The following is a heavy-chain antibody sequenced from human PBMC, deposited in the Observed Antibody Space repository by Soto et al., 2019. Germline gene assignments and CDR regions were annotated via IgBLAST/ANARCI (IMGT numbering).Heavy chain of an antibody. Sequence: ETLSLTCTGSGGCMSTYYWSWIRQPPGKGLEWVGYVHYSGSTYYNPSLKSRVTTSVDTSKNQFSLKLSSVTAADTAVYYCARHYAVVLYHFAYWGLGTLVTVSS. CDR3: ARHYAVVLYHFAY. J-gene: IGHJ4*02. CDR2: VHYSGST. V-gene: IGHV4-59*04. CDR1: GGCMSTYY. D-gene: IGHD2-15*01.